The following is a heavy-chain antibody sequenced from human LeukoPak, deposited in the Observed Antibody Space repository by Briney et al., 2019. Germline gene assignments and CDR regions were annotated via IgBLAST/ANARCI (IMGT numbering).Heavy chain of an antibody. V-gene: IGHV4-39*01. CDR3: ARCFRGVIDC. D-gene: IGHD3-10*01. CDR2: IYYSGST. Sequence: SETLSLTCTVSGGSISSSSYYWGWIRQPPGKGLEWIGSIYYSGSTYYNPSLKSRVTISVDTSKNQFSLKLSSVTAADTAVYYCARCFRGVIDCWGQGTLVTVSS. CDR1: GGSISSSSYY. J-gene: IGHJ4*02.